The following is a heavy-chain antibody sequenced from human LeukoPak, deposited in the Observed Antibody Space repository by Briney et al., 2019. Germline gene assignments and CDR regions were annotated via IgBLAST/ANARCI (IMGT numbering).Heavy chain of an antibody. J-gene: IGHJ3*02. Sequence: SETLSLTCTVSGGSISSSSYYWGWIRQPPGKGLEWIGSIYYSGSTPYNPSLKSRVTISVDTSKNQFSLKLSSVTAADAAVYYCARVWELSDAFDIWGQGTMVTVSS. CDR1: GGSISSSSYY. CDR3: ARVWELSDAFDI. V-gene: IGHV4-39*07. D-gene: IGHD1-26*01. CDR2: IYYSGST.